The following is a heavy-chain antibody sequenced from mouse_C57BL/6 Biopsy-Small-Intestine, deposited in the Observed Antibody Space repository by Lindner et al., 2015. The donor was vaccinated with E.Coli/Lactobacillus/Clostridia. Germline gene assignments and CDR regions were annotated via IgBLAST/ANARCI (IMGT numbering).Heavy chain of an antibody. Sequence: VQLQESGPELVEPGASVKMSCKASGYTFTNYVMHWVRQKPGQGLDWIGYINPYNDNTKSKEKFKGKATLTSDKSSSTSYMELSSLTSEDSAVYYCARGGNYVRSAMDYWGQGTSVTVSS. J-gene: IGHJ4*01. CDR2: INPYNDNT. CDR3: ARGGNYVRSAMDY. D-gene: IGHD2-1*01. CDR1: GYTFTNYV. V-gene: IGHV1-14*01.